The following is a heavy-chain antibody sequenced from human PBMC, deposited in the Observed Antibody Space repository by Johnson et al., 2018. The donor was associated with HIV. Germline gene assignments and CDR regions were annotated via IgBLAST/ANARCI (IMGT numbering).Heavy chain of an antibody. CDR2: ISWDGVST. Sequence: VQLVESGGVVVQPGGSLRLSCAASGFTFDDYTMHWVRQATGKGLEWVSLISWDGVSTYYVDSVKGRFTISRDNAKNSLYLQMNSLRAEDTALYYCAKCLALGCTGVGAFHFWGQGTMVTVSS. CDR3: AKCLALGCTGVGAFHF. CDR1: GFTFDDYT. D-gene: IGHD7-27*01. J-gene: IGHJ3*01. V-gene: IGHV3-43*01.